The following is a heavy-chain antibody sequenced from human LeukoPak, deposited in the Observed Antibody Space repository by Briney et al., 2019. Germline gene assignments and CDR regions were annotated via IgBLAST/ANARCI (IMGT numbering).Heavy chain of an antibody. D-gene: IGHD6-13*01. CDR1: GFTFSNYC. J-gene: IGHJ4*02. CDR2: ISDDGSKK. V-gene: IGHV3-30*18. CDR3: AKDRETTASGTFDY. Sequence: PGGSLRLSCAASGFTFSNYCMHYVRQAPGKGLEWMAVISDDGSKKYYADSVNGRFTISRDTSNNTLYLHMNSLRPEDTAVYYCAKDRETTASGTFDYWGQGSLVTVSS.